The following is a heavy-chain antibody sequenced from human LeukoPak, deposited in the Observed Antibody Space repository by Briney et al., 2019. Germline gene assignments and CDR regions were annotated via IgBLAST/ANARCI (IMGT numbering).Heavy chain of an antibody. D-gene: IGHD2-21*01. CDR1: GYTFSSYW. V-gene: IGHV5-51*01. CDR2: IYPGDSDT. J-gene: IGHJ5*02. CDR3: ARQPSDSLKWFDP. Sequence: PGGSLRLSCKGSGYTFSSYWIGWVRQMPGKGLEWMGIIYPGDSDTRYSPSFQGQVTISADKSISTAYLQWSSLKASDTAMYYCARQPSDSLKWFDPWGQGTLVTVSS.